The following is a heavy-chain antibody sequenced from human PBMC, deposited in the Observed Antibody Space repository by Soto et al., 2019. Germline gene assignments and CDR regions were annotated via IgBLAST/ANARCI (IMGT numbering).Heavy chain of an antibody. J-gene: IGHJ5*02. CDR3: ARSPYYDFWSGYDAMGGPNWFDP. V-gene: IGHV4-31*03. CDR1: GGSISSGGYY. D-gene: IGHD3-3*01. CDR2: IYYSGST. Sequence: QVQLQESGPGLVKPSQTLSLTCTVSGGSISSGGYYWSWIRQHPGKGLEWIGYIYYSGSTYYNPSLHARVTISVDTSKNQFSLKLSSVTAADTAVYYCARSPYYDFWSGYDAMGGPNWFDPWGQGTLVTVSS.